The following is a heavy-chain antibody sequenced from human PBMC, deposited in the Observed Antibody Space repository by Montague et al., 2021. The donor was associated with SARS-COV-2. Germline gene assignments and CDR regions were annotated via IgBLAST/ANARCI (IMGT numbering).Heavy chain of an antibody. CDR1: GFNFRTYG. Sequence: SLRLSCAASGFNFRTYGMHWVRQAPGKGLEWVAVIWYDGSNKDYADSVKGRFTISRDNFQNTLYLLMNNLRAEDTAVYYCARGGSLVRGGYFNYDMDVWGQGTTVTVP. CDR3: ARGGSLVRGGYFNYDMDV. J-gene: IGHJ6*02. D-gene: IGHD3-10*01. V-gene: IGHV3-33*01. CDR2: IWYDGSNK.